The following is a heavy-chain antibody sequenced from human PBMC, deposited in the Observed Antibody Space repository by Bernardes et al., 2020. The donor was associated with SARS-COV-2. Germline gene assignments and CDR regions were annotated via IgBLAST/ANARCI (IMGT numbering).Heavy chain of an antibody. D-gene: IGHD1-26*01. CDR3: ARDGNFDY. J-gene: IGHJ4*02. Sequence: GGSLRLFCAASGFTFSTYTMNWVRQSPGKGLEWVSYISSSSSTIYYADSVKGRFTISRDNAKNSLYLQMNSLRAEDTAVYYCARDGNFDYWGQGTLVTVSS. CDR2: ISSSSSTI. CDR1: GFTFSTYT. V-gene: IGHV3-48*04.